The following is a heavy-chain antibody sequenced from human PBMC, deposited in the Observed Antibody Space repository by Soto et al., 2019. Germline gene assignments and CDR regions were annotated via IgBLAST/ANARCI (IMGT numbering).Heavy chain of an antibody. J-gene: IGHJ5*01. CDR1: GFIFSNAW. CDR3: TTDSYKTTTKVRFDT. V-gene: IGHV3-15*07. Sequence: PGGSLRLSCAASGFIFSNAWINWVRQAPGKGLEWVGRVKSKTDGGTTDFAAPVKGRFAISRDDSKNMVYLEMNSLKTEDTAISYCTTDSYKTTTKVRFDTWAHETLLPVSS. CDR2: VKSKTDGGTT. D-gene: IGHD4-17*01.